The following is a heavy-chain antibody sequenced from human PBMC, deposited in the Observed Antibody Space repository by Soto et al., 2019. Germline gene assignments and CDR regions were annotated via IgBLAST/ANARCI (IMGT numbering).Heavy chain of an antibody. Sequence: RAPVKVSCKASGYSFTNNDVSWVRQATGQGLEWMGWMNPGSGDTGYAQKFQGRVTMTRDISIATAYMELSSLRSDDTAIYYCARMETFGSLNCFDPWGQGTLVTVSS. CDR3: ARMETFGSLNCFDP. CDR2: MNPGSGDT. D-gene: IGHD3-16*01. CDR1: GYSFTNND. V-gene: IGHV1-8*01. J-gene: IGHJ5*02.